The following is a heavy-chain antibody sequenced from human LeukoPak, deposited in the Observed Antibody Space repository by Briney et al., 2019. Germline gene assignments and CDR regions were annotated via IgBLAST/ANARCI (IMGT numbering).Heavy chain of an antibody. CDR1: GGMFSTNS. Sequence: SVKVSCKASGGMFSTNSINWVRQAPGQGLEWMGGNFPPFGTANYAQKFQGRVTITADESTSTAYMELSSLRSEDTAVYYCARAPLVVVNYYYYMDVWGKGTTVTVSS. V-gene: IGHV1-69*13. D-gene: IGHD2-2*01. J-gene: IGHJ6*03. CDR2: NFPPFGTA. CDR3: ARAPLVVVNYYYYMDV.